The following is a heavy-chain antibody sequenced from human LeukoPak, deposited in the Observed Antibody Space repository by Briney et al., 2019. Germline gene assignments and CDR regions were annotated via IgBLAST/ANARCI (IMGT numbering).Heavy chain of an antibody. Sequence: PGGSLRLSCAASGFTVSSNYMSWVRQAPGKGMEWVSVIYSGGSTYYADSVKGRFTISRDNAKTSLYLQMNSLRAEDTAVYYCARDGDILTGYYYFFYYMDVWGKGTTVTVSS. J-gene: IGHJ6*03. V-gene: IGHV3-53*01. CDR3: ARDGDILTGYYYFFYYMDV. CDR1: GFTVSSNY. D-gene: IGHD3-9*01. CDR2: IYSGGST.